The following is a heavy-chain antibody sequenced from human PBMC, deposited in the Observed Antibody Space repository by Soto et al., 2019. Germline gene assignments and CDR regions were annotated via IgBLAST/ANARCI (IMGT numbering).Heavy chain of an antibody. V-gene: IGHV3-13*01. CDR1: GFTVSRYD. CDR3: AKADDGGTHFEN. Sequence: EVQLVESGGGLVQPGGSLRLSCAASGFTVSRYDMHWVRQATGKGLEWVSVIGSAGDTYYLGSVKGRFTISRENAQNSLYLQMTSLRAEDTAVYYCAKADDGGTHFENWGQGTLVTVSS. J-gene: IGHJ4*02. D-gene: IGHD4-17*01. CDR2: IGSAGDT.